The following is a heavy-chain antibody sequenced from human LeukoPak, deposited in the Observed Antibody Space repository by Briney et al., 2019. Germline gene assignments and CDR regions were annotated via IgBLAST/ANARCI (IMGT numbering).Heavy chain of an antibody. Sequence: GGSLRLSCVVSGFTVSTNFMSWVRQAPGERLEWVSVIYSGGSTYCADSVKGRFTISRDNSKNTLYLQMNSLRAEDTAVYYCARTRVDTTTSDYFDYWGQGTLVTVSS. CDR3: ARTRVDTTTSDYFDY. D-gene: IGHD4-11*01. CDR2: IYSGGST. CDR1: GFTVSTNF. J-gene: IGHJ4*02. V-gene: IGHV3-53*01.